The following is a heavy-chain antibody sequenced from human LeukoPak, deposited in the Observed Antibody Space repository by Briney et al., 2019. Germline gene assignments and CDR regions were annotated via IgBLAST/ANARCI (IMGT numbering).Heavy chain of an antibody. CDR1: GFTFSSYE. V-gene: IGHV3-48*03. J-gene: IGHJ5*02. Sequence: PGGSLRLSCAASGFTFSSYEMNWVRQAPGKGREWVSYISSSGSTIYYADSVKGRFTISRDNAKNSLYLQMNSLRAEDTAVYYCARGGDCGGDCYPSYNWFDPWGQGTLVTVSS. CDR3: ARGGDCGGDCYPSYNWFDP. D-gene: IGHD2-21*02. CDR2: ISSSGSTI.